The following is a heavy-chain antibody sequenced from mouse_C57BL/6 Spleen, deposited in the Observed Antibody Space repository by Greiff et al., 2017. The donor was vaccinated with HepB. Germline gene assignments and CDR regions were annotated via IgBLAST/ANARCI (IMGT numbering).Heavy chain of an antibody. CDR2: ISDGGSYT. D-gene: IGHD1-1*01. Sequence: EVQLVESGGGLVKPGGSLKLSCAASGFTFSSYAMSWVRQTPEKRLEWVATISDGGSYTYYPDNVKGRFTISRDNAKNNLYLQMSHLKSEDTAMYYCARASYYYGPFAYWGQGTLVTVSA. J-gene: IGHJ3*01. V-gene: IGHV5-4*01. CDR1: GFTFSSYA. CDR3: ARASYYYGPFAY.